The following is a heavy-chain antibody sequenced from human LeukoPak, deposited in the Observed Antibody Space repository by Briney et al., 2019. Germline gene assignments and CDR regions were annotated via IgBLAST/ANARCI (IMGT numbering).Heavy chain of an antibody. Sequence: GGSLRLSCAASGFTVSTKYMSCVRQAPGKGLEWVSFTYSGGSTYYADSVKGRFTICRDNSKNTVDLQMNSLRAEDTAVYYCARDNYYYYMDVWGKGTTVSISS. CDR1: GFTVSTKY. J-gene: IGHJ6*03. V-gene: IGHV3-66*01. CDR2: TYSGGST. CDR3: ARDNYYYYMDV.